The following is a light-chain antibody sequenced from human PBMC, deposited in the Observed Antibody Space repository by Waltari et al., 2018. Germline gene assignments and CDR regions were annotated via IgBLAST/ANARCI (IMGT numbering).Light chain of an antibody. CDR2: KAS. V-gene: IGKV1-5*03. CDR1: QSSSSR. CDR3: QQYNSYPWT. J-gene: IGKJ1*01. Sequence: DIQMTQSPSTLSASVGDRVTITCRASQSSSSRLAWDQQKPGKAPKLMIYKASSLESGVPSMFSGSGSGTEVTLTIRILQPDDFATYYCQQYNSYPWTFGPGTKVEIQ.